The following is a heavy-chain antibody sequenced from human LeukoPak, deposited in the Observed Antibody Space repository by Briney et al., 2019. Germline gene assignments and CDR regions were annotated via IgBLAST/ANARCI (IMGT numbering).Heavy chain of an antibody. D-gene: IGHD3-16*01. CDR2: ISSSSSYI. V-gene: IGHV3-21*01. J-gene: IGHJ5*02. CDR1: GFTFSSYS. Sequence: KPGGSLRLSCGASGFTFSSYSMNWVRQAPGKGLEWVSSISSSSSYIYYADSVKGRFTISRDNAKNPLYLQMNSLRAEDTAVYSCARDKARGVMLFWFDPSGQGTPVTASS. CDR3: ARDKARGVMLFWFDP.